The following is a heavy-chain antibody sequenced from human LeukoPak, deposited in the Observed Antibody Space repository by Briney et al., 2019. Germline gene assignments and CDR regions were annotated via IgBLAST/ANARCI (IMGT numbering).Heavy chain of an antibody. CDR3: ARVHSSNWYWFDR. D-gene: IGHD6-13*01. V-gene: IGHV3-53*01. CDR1: GVTVSSNY. Sequence: GGSLRLSCAASGVTVSSNYMSWVRQAPGKGLEWVSVIYRGGSTYYTDSVKGRFTISRDNSKNTLYLKMNSLRAEDTAMYYCARVHSSNWYWFDRLRQGSMVTDSS. J-gene: IGHJ5*02. CDR2: IYRGGST.